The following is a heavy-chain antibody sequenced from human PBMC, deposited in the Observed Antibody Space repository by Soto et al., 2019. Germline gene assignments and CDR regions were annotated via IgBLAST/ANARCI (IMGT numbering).Heavy chain of an antibody. CDR2: ISPYTGNT. J-gene: IGHJ6*02. Sequence: QVQLEQSGDEVKKPGASVKVSCKASGYIFVNYGIAWVRQAPGPGLEWLGWISPYTGNTYYATKEQGKLSQTTDTATNTAFMDLVSLSAADTAVYYCAMVDRCGTPTPQDVWGQGTTVAV. D-gene: IGHD1-1*01. CDR3: AMVDRCGTPTPQDV. CDR1: GYIFVNYG. V-gene: IGHV1-18*01.